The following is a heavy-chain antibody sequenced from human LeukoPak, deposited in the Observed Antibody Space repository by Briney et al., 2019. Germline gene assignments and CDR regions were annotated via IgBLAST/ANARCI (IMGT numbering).Heavy chain of an antibody. Sequence: SETLSLTCTVSGGSISSSNYFWGWIRQLPGKGLEWIGNIYYSGSTYYNPSLKSRVTISLDTSKNQFSLRLSSVTAADTAVYYCATSGWYQTGVYWGQGTLLTVSS. CDR1: GGSISSSNYF. V-gene: IGHV4-39*07. J-gene: IGHJ4*02. D-gene: IGHD6-13*01. CDR3: ATSGWYQTGVY. CDR2: IYYSGST.